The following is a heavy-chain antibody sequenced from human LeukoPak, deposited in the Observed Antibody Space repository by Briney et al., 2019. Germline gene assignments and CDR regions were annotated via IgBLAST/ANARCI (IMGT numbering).Heavy chain of an antibody. CDR2: IYTSGST. V-gene: IGHV4-38-2*01. J-gene: IGHJ4*02. Sequence: SETLSLTCAVSGYSISSGYYWGWIRQPPGKGLEWIGSIYTSGSTNYNPSLKSRVTISVDTSKNQFSLKLSSVTAADTAVYYCARAMVVTYYFDYWGQGTLVTVSS. CDR1: GYSISSGYY. D-gene: IGHD4-23*01. CDR3: ARAMVVTYYFDY.